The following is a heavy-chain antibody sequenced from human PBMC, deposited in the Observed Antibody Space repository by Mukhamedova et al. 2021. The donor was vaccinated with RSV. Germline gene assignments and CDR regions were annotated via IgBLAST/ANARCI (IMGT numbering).Heavy chain of an antibody. CDR3: AIADYAGDSRVYHFDQ. CDR2: GDGSRT. D-gene: IGHD4-23*01. Sequence: GDGSRTSFADSVRGRFTISRDNAKNTLYLQMNSLRAEDTAVSYCAIADYAGDSRVYHFDQWGQGTLVIVSS. V-gene: IGHV3-74*01. J-gene: IGHJ4*02.